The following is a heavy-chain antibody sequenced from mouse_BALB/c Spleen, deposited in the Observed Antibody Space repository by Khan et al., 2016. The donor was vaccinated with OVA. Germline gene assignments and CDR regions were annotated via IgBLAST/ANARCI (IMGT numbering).Heavy chain of an antibody. V-gene: IGHV1S132*01. CDR3: ARGYFGNYEFAY. Sequence: QVQLQQSGAELVKPGASVKLSCKTSGYTFTNYWIQWVKQRPGQGLGWIGEIFPGSGTTYYNENFKAKATLTIDTSSSTAYMHLSSLTSEDSAVYCCARGYFGNYEFAYWGQGTLVTVSA. J-gene: IGHJ3*01. D-gene: IGHD2-1*01. CDR1: GYTFTNYW. CDR2: IFPGSGTT.